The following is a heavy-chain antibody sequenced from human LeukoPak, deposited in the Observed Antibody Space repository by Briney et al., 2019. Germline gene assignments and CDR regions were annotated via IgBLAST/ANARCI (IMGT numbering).Heavy chain of an antibody. D-gene: IGHD6-19*01. CDR3: TRRSSGWYGGYFDY. J-gene: IGHJ4*02. CDR2: IIPILGIA. CDR1: GGTFSSYA. Sequence: ASVKVSCKASGGTFSSYAISWVRQAPGQGLEWMGRIIPILGIANYAQKFQGRVTITADKSTSTAYMELSSLRSEGTAVYYCTRRSSGWYGGYFDYWGQGTLVTVSS. V-gene: IGHV1-69*04.